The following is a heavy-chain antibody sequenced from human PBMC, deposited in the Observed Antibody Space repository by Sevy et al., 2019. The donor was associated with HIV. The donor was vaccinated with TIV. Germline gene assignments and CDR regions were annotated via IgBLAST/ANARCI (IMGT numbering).Heavy chain of an antibody. CDR1: GYTFTSYG. Sequence: ASVKVSCKASGYTFTSYGISWVQQAPGQGLEWMGWISAYNGNTNYAQKLQGRVTMTTDTSTSTAYMELRSLRSDDTAVYYCARERVVAATFSSIRGPRPFLYYWGQGTLVTVSS. CDR2: ISAYNGNT. J-gene: IGHJ4*02. V-gene: IGHV1-18*01. D-gene: IGHD2-15*01. CDR3: ARERVVAATFSSIRGPRPFLYY.